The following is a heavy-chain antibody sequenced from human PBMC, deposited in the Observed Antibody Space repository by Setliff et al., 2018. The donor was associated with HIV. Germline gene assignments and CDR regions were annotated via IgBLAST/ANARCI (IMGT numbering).Heavy chain of an antibody. Sequence: PSETLSLTCTVSGGSISSFYWSWIRQPAGKGLEWIGRFCTTGSSNYNPSLKSRVTLSVDTSKNQFALHLSSVTAADTAVYYCARVRYSSGWYSHAFDIWGQGTMVTVSS. V-gene: IGHV4-4*07. CDR2: FCTTGSS. CDR1: GGSISSFY. CDR3: ARVRYSSGWYSHAFDI. D-gene: IGHD6-19*01. J-gene: IGHJ3*02.